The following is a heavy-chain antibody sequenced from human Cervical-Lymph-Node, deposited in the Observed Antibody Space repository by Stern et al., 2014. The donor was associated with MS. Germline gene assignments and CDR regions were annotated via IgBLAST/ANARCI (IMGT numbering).Heavy chain of an antibody. V-gene: IGHV5-51*01. CDR3: ARHVQGFDY. CDR1: GYSFTIYY. Sequence: MQLVQSGAEVKKPGESLKISCKLSGYSFTIYYIAWVRQMPGKGLEWMGVIYPYDSDTTYSPSFQGHVTISADKSITTAYLQWSSLRASDTAMYYCARHVQGFDYWGQGTLVTVSS. CDR2: IYPYDSDT. J-gene: IGHJ4*02.